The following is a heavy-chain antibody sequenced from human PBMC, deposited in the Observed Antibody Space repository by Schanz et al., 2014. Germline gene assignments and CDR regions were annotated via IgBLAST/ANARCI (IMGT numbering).Heavy chain of an antibody. V-gene: IGHV3-7*02. Sequence: EMQLLESGGGLAQPGGSLRLSCAASGFTFSSYAMSWVRQAPGKGLEWVANIKEDGSVKDYVDSVKGRFTISRDNAKNSLFLQMNSLRAEDTAVYYCLAPDYGMDVWGQGTTVTVSS. J-gene: IGHJ6*02. CDR1: GFTFSSYA. CDR2: IKEDGSVK. CDR3: LAPDYGMDV.